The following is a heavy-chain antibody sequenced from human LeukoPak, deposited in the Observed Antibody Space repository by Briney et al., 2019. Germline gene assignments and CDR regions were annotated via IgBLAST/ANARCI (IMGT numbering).Heavy chain of an antibody. Sequence: EASVKVSFKASGGTFSSYAISWVRQAPGQGLEWMGRIIPILGIANYAQKFQGRVTITADKSTSTAYMELSSLRSEDTAVYYCARGRGVVVVAATPTTSWFDPWGQGTLVTVSS. CDR3: ARGRGVVVVAATPTTSWFDP. D-gene: IGHD2-15*01. J-gene: IGHJ5*02. CDR2: IIPILGIA. V-gene: IGHV1-69*04. CDR1: GGTFSSYA.